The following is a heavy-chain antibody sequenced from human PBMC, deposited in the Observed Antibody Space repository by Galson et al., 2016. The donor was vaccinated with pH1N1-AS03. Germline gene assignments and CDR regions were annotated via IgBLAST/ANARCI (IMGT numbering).Heavy chain of an antibody. D-gene: IGHD5-24*01. J-gene: IGHJ4*02. Sequence: SLRLSCAASGLIFSNYGMHWVRQAPGKGLEWVALIAYDGGNKQYGDSVRGRFTISRDNSKNMLYLEMNSLRAEDTAVYYCARASRWLQIGFDYWGQGTLVTVSS. CDR3: ARASRWLQIGFDY. V-gene: IGHV3-30*03. CDR1: GLIFSNYG. CDR2: IAYDGGNK.